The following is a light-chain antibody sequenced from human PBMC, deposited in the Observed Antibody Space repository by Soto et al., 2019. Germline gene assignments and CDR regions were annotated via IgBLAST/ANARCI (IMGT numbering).Light chain of an antibody. Sequence: DIQVTQTPSTLPASVGDIVSITCLASQSISSYLNWYQQKPGKAPNLLMYAASSLQSGVPARFSGSGSGTDFTLTISSLQPEDFATYYCQQSYSTPRTFGQGTKVDIK. V-gene: IGKV1-39*01. CDR2: AAS. CDR1: QSISSY. J-gene: IGKJ1*01. CDR3: QQSYSTPRT.